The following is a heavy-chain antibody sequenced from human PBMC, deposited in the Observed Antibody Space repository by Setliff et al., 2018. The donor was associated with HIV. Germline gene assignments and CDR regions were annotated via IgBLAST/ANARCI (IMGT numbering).Heavy chain of an antibody. CDR3: AREGLYGTGGLDF. D-gene: IGHD3-10*01. CDR1: GYTFTNYD. Sequence: ASVKVSCKASGYTFTNYDINWVRQVPGQGLEWMGRVNPDSGLTDYAPKLQGRVTISRDTTASTVYMEVSSLRSEDTAVYSCAREGLYGTGGLDFWGQGTLVTVSS. V-gene: IGHV1-8*01. CDR2: VNPDSGLT. J-gene: IGHJ4*02.